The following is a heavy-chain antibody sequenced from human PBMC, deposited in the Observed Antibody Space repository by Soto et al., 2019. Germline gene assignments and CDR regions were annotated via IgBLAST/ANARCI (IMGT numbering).Heavy chain of an antibody. Sequence: GESLKISCAASGFTFSSYGMHWVRQAPGKGLEWVAVISYDGSNKYYADSVKGRFTISRDNSKNTLYLQMNSLRAEDTAVYYCAKAVGYSYGYSFYFDYWGQGTLVTVSS. D-gene: IGHD5-18*01. V-gene: IGHV3-30*18. CDR1: GFTFSSYG. J-gene: IGHJ4*02. CDR3: AKAVGYSYGYSFYFDY. CDR2: ISYDGSNK.